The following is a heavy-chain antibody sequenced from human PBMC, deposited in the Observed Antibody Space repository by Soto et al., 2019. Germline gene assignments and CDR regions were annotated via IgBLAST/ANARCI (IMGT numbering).Heavy chain of an antibody. D-gene: IGHD2-2*01. CDR2: IYYSGST. CDR3: ARALYCSSTSCPYMDV. CDR1: GGSISSGGYY. V-gene: IGHV4-31*03. Sequence: QVQLQESGPGLVKPSQTLSLTCTVSGGSISSGGYYWSWIRQHPGKGLECIGYIYYSGSTYYNPSLNSRVTISVDTSKNQFSLKLSSVTAADTAVYYCARALYCSSTSCPYMDVWGKGTTVTVSS. J-gene: IGHJ6*03.